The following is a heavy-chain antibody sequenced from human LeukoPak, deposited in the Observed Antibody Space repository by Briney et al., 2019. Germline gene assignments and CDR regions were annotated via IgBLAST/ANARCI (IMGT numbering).Heavy chain of an antibody. CDR3: AKETAKYSSSQTVDY. V-gene: IGHV3-23*01. D-gene: IGHD6-6*01. CDR2: ISGSGGST. J-gene: IGHJ4*02. Sequence: GGSLRLSCAASGFTFSSYAMSWVRQAPGKGLEWVSAISGSGGSTYYADSVKGRFTISRDSSKNTLYLQMNSLRAEDTAVYYCAKETAKYSSSQTVDYWGQGTLVTVSS. CDR1: GFTFSSYA.